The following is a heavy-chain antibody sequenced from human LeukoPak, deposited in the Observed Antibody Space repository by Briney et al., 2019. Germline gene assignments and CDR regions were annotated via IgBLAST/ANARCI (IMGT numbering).Heavy chain of an antibody. V-gene: IGHV3-30-3*01. J-gene: IGHJ4*02. CDR2: ISYDGSNK. CDR1: GFTFSSYI. CDR3: ARDWEAVATFDY. Sequence: GGSLRLSCAASGFTFSSYIMHWVRQAPGKGLEWVAVISYDGSNKYYADSVKGRFTISRDNSKNTLYLQINTLRAEDTAVYYCARDWEAVATFDYWGQGTLVTVSS. D-gene: IGHD6-19*01.